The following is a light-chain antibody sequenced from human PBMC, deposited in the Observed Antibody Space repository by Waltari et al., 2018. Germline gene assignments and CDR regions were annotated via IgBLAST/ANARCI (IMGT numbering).Light chain of an antibody. Sequence: QSVLTQPPSASGTPGQRVTISCSGSYSNIGRNAVNWYQQLPETAPKLLIYTDNQRPSGVPDRLSGSKSGTSASLAISGLQSEDEADYHCATWDDSLNAWVFGGGTKVTVL. CDR3: ATWDDSLNAWV. V-gene: IGLV1-44*01. J-gene: IGLJ3*02. CDR1: YSNIGRNA. CDR2: TDN.